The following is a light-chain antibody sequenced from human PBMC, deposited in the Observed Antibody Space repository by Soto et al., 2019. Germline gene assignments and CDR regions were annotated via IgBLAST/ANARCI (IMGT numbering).Light chain of an antibody. CDR3: QQTYSNLWT. CDR1: QSVSRR. J-gene: IGKJ1*01. V-gene: IGKV3-11*01. Sequence: EVGLTQSPGTLSLSPGGRATLSCRASQSVSRRLAWYQHRPGQSPRLLISGASMRASGIPPRFSGRGSGTDFTLTINNLQREDFADYFCQQTYSNLWTFGQGTKVDI. CDR2: GAS.